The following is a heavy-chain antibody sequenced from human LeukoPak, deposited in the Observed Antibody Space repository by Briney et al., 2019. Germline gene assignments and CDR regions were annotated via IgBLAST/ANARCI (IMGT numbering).Heavy chain of an antibody. CDR1: GGSISSYY. V-gene: IGHV4-59*12. CDR3: AGGLLRHYFDY. D-gene: IGHD3-16*01. Sequence: SETLSLTCTVSGGSISSYYWSWIRQPPGKGLEWIGYIYYSGSTNYNPSLKSRVTISVDTSKNQFSLKLSSVTAADTAVYYCAGGLLRHYFDYWGQGTLVTVSS. J-gene: IGHJ4*02. CDR2: IYYSGST.